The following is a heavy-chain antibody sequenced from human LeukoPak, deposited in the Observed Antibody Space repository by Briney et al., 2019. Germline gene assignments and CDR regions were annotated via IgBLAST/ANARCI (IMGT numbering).Heavy chain of an antibody. V-gene: IGHV4-59*11. J-gene: IGHJ6*03. CDR3: ARGQHGSGSYYYHYYYYMDV. CDR2: IYYSGST. D-gene: IGHD3-10*01. Sequence: SETLSLTCTVSGGSISSHYWSWIRQPPGKGLEWIGYIYYSGSTNYNPSLKSRVTISVDTSKNQFSLKLSSVTAADTAVYYCARGQHGSGSYYYHYYYYMDVWGKGTTVTVSS. CDR1: GGSISSHY.